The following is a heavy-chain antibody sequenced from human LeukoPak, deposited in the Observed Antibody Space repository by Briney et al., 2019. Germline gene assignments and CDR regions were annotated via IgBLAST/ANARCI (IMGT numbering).Heavy chain of an antibody. V-gene: IGHV4-59*01. D-gene: IGHD6-6*01. CDR3: ARGGAIIAARFNPFDY. J-gene: IGHJ4*02. CDR1: GGSISSYY. CDR2: IYYSGST. Sequence: PSETLSLTCTVSGGSISSYYWSWIRQPPGKGLEWIGYIYYSGSTNYNPSLKSRVTISVDTSKNQFSLKLSSVTAADTAVYYCARGGAIIAARFNPFDYWGQGTLVTVSS.